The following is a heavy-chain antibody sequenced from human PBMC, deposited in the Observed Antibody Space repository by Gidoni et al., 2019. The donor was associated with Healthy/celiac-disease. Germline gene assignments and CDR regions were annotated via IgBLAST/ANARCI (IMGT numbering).Heavy chain of an antibody. Sequence: QVQLVESGGGVVQPGRSLRLSCAASGFTFSSYGMHWVRQAPGKGREWVAVLWYDGSNKYYADSVKGRFTISRDNSKNTLYLQMNSLRAEDTAVYYCARDRDFGVVIPLYWGQGTLVTVSS. V-gene: IGHV3-33*01. CDR2: LWYDGSNK. J-gene: IGHJ4*02. D-gene: IGHD3-3*01. CDR3: ARDRDFGVVIPLY. CDR1: GFTFSSYG.